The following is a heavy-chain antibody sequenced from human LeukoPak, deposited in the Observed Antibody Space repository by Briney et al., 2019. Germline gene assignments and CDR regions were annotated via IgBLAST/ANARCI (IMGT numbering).Heavy chain of an antibody. CDR2: INPSNAET. CDR3: ARLSGSYSNFDY. J-gene: IGHJ4*02. D-gene: IGHD1-26*01. Sequence: ASVKVSCKASGYYFTGYYVHWVRQAPGQGLEWVGIINPSNAETVYAQKFQGRVTMTTDTSTSTVYMELSSLRSEDTAVYYCARLSGSYSNFDYWGQGTLVTVSS. CDR1: GYYFTGYY. V-gene: IGHV1-46*01.